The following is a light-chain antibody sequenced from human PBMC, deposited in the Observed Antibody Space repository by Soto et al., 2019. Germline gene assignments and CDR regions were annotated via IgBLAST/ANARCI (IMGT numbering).Light chain of an antibody. CDR2: EVT. J-gene: IGLJ1*01. V-gene: IGLV2-8*01. Sequence: QSALTQPPSASGSPGQSVTISCTGTGSDIGNYNYVSWYQHHPGKAPKLIIYEVTERPSGVPDRFSGSKSGNTASLTVSGLQAEDEADYYCSSYGGRNNIVFGTGTKV. CDR1: GSDIGNYNY. CDR3: SSYGGRNNIV.